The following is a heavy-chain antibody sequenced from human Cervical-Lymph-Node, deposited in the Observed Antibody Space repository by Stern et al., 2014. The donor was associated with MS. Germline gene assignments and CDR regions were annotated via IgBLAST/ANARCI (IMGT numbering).Heavy chain of an antibody. CDR3: MGVGDAMDV. Sequence: VQLVESGGGEVQPGRSLRLSCAASGFSISSLGMHWVRQAPGQGMEWAAGISFGGRTRTYGDDVQCRVSMFLHNSNNTSYLQMNSLRPEDTAVYYCMGVGDAMDVWGQGTTVIVS. CDR1: GFSISSLG. CDR2: ISFGGRTR. J-gene: IGHJ6*02. V-gene: IGHV3-30*03.